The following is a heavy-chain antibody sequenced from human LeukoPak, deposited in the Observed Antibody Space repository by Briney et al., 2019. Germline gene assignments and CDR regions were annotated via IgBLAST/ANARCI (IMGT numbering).Heavy chain of an antibody. CDR3: ARGVYYYYMDV. V-gene: IGHV1-8*03. J-gene: IGHJ6*03. CDR1: GYTFTGYY. Sequence: GASVKVSCKASGYTFTGYYMHWVRQAPGQGLEWMGWMNPNSGNTGYAQKFQGRVTITRNTSISTAYMELSSLRSEDTAVYYCARGVYYYYMDVWGKGTTVTVSS. CDR2: MNPNSGNT.